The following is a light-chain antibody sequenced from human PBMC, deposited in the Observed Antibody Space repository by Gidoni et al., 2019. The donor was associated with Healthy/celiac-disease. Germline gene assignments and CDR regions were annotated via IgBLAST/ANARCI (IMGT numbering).Light chain of an antibody. CDR2: GAS. CDR3: QQYGSSPPLT. J-gene: IGKJ4*01. Sequence: IVLPQSPGTLSLSPGERATLSCRASQSVSSSYLDWYQQKPGQAPRLLIYGASSRATGIPDRFSGSGSGTDFTLTISRLEPEDFAVYYCQQYGSSPPLTCGGGTKVEIK. CDR1: QSVSSSY. V-gene: IGKV3-20*01.